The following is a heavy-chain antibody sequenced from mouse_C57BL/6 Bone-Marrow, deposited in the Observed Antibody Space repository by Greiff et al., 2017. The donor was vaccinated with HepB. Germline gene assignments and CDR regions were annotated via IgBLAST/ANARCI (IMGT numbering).Heavy chain of an antibody. CDR3: ARHGYYGKGEYYYAMDY. CDR1: GFTFSDYY. J-gene: IGHJ4*01. CDR2: ISNGGGST. D-gene: IGHD2-1*01. Sequence: GQGVESGGGLVQPGGSLKLSCAASGFTFSDYYMYWVRQTPEKRLEWVAYISNGGGSTYYPDTVKGRFTISRDNAKNTLYLQMSRLKSEDTAMYYCARHGYYGKGEYYYAMDYWGQGTSVTVAS. V-gene: IGHV5-12*01.